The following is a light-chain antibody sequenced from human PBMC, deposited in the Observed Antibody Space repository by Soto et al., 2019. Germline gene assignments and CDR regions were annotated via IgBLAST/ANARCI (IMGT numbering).Light chain of an antibody. V-gene: IGLV2-8*01. J-gene: IGLJ2*01. Sequence: QSVLTQPPSASGSPGQSVTISCTGTSSDVGGYNFVSWYQQHPGKAPKLMISEVSKRPSGVPDRFSGSKSGNTASLTVSGLQAEDEAAYYCTSYGGSNSPVVFGGGTQLTVL. CDR2: EVS. CDR1: SSDVGGYNF. CDR3: TSYGGSNSPVV.